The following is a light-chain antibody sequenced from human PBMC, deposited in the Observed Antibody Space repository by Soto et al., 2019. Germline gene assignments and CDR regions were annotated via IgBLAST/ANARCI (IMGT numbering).Light chain of an antibody. J-gene: IGLJ3*02. V-gene: IGLV2-14*01. Sequence: QSALTQPASVSGSPGQSLTISCTGTSSDIGGYNYVSWYQQHPGKAPKLMIYEVSNRPSGVSNRFSASKSGNTASLTISGLQAEDEADYYCSSYTSSIWVFGGGTKLTVL. CDR2: EVS. CDR1: SSDIGGYNY. CDR3: SSYTSSIWV.